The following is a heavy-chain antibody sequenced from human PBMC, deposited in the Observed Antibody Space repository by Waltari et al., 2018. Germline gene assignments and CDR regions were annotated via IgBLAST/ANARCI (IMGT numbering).Heavy chain of an antibody. J-gene: IGHJ4*02. CDR2: INSDVCGP. CDR1: GFTFSRYR. D-gene: IGHD4-17*01. Sequence: EVQLVESGGDLGQPGGSLRLSCAASGFTFSRYRMHWVRQAPGKGLVWVSRINSDVCGPTFADSVKGRFTISVDNAKNTLYLQMNGLRVEDTAVYYCARGWGGTVTTLFDSWGQGSLVTVSS. CDR3: ARGWGGTVTTLFDS. V-gene: IGHV3-74*03.